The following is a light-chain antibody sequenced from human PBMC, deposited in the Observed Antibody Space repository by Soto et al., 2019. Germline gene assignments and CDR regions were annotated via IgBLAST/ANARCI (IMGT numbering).Light chain of an antibody. CDR1: LGITTY. J-gene: IGKJ2*01. V-gene: IGKV1-9*01. Sequence: IQLTQSPSSLPASVGDRVTITCRASLGITTYLAWYQQTPGKVPKLLIYAASTLQGGVPSRFSGSGSGTDFTLTISSLQPEDVATYYCLKITSYPYTFGQGTKLEIK. CDR2: AAS. CDR3: LKITSYPYT.